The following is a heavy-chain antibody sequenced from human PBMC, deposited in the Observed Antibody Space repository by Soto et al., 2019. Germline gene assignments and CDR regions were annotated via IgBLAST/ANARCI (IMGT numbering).Heavy chain of an antibody. J-gene: IGHJ5*02. CDR3: VRVPGP. V-gene: IGHV4-59*01. CDR2: IYYSGST. Sequence: PSETLSLTCSVSGGSISSYYWSWIRQPPGKGLEWIGYIYYSGSTNYNPSLMSRVTISVDTSKNQFSLKLSSVTAADTAVYYCVRVPGPWGQGTLVTVSS. CDR1: GGSISSYY.